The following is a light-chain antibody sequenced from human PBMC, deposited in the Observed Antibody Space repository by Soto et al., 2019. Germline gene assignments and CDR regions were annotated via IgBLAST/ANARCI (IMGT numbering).Light chain of an antibody. CDR3: TAFSANRVYL. V-gene: IGLV2-14*01. Sequence: QSFLTPPISVSVSPGQSITISCTGNSNYIGSYDYVCWYQQHPGKAPRLLIHGVHNRSPGISGRFSASKSGLTASLTISGLQAEDEADYYCTAFSANRVYLFGPGTKVTVL. CDR1: SNYIGSYDY. J-gene: IGLJ1*01. CDR2: GVH.